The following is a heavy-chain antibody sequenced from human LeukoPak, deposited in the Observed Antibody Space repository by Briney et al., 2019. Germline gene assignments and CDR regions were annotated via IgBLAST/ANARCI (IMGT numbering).Heavy chain of an antibody. CDR1: GYTFTSYG. CDR3: ARDRRTTVTTLGYYYGMDV. J-gene: IGHJ6*02. V-gene: IGHV1-18*01. CDR2: ISAYNGNT. Sequence: ASVKVSCKASGYTFTSYGISWVRQAPGQGLEWMGWISAYNGNTNYAQKLQGRVTMTTDTSTSTAYMELRRLRSDDTAVYYCARDRRTTVTTLGYYYGMDVWGQGTTVTVSS. D-gene: IGHD4-17*01.